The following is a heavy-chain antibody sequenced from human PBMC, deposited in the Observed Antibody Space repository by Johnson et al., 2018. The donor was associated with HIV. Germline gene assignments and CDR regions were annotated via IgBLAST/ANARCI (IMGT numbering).Heavy chain of an antibody. CDR3: AKGEVGHIVNTRESTFDI. Sequence: QVQLVESGGGVVQPGRSLRLSCAASGFTFSSYAMHWVRQAPGKGLEWVAVISYDGSNKYYEDSVKGRFTISRDNSKNTLYLQMNSLRAEDTAVYYCAKGEVGHIVNTRESTFDIWGQGTMVTVSS. D-gene: IGHD5-12*01. CDR2: ISYDGSNK. CDR1: GFTFSSYA. V-gene: IGHV3-30*04. J-gene: IGHJ3*02.